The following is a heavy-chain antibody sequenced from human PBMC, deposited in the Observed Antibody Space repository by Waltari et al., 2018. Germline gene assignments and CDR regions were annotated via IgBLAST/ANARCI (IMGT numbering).Heavy chain of an antibody. V-gene: IGHV4-34*01. CDR1: GGSFSGSY. CDR2: INHSGST. CDR3: ARRRYYASSAFDY. Sequence: QVQLQQWGAGLLKPSETLSLTCAVYGGSFSGSYWSWIRQPPGKGLEWIGEINHSGSTNYNPSLKSRVTISVDTSKNQFSLKLSSVTAADTAVYYCARRRYYASSAFDYWGQGTLVTVSS. J-gene: IGHJ4*02. D-gene: IGHD3-10*01.